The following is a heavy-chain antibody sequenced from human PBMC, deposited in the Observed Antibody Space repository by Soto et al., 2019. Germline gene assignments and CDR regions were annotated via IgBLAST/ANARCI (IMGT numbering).Heavy chain of an antibody. CDR2: ISGSGGST. J-gene: IGHJ6*02. CDR1: GFTFSSYA. D-gene: IGHD2-2*02. CDR3: AKDGDIVVVPAAINYDYYYGMDV. V-gene: IGHV3-23*01. Sequence: GGSLRLSCAASGFTFSSYAMSWVRQAPGKGLEWVSAISGSGGSTYYADSVKGRFTITRDNSKNTLYLQMNSLRAEDTAVYYCAKDGDIVVVPAAINYDYYYGMDVWGQGTTVTVSS.